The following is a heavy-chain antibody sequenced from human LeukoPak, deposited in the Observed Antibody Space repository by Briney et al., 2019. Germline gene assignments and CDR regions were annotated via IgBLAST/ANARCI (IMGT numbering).Heavy chain of an antibody. CDR3: ARAKSPLTFMIVVDGGAFDI. CDR2: ISSSGRTI. Sequence: GGSLRLSCAASGFTFSSYEMNWVRQAPGKGLEWVSYISSSGRTIYYADSVKGRFTISRDNAKNSRYLQMNSLRAEDTAVYYCARAKSPLTFMIVVDGGAFDIWGQGTMVTVSS. CDR1: GFTFSSYE. V-gene: IGHV3-48*03. D-gene: IGHD3-22*01. J-gene: IGHJ3*02.